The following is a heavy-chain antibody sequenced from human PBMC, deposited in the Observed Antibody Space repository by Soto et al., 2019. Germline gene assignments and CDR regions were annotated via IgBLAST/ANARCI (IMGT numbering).Heavy chain of an antibody. CDR1: GFTVGSDY. CDR3: ARDKADYYDSSGYYIFDY. Sequence: AGGSLRLSCAASGFTVGSDYMSWVRQAPGKGLEWVSVIYSGGSTYYADSVKGRFTISRDNAKNSLYLQMNSLRDEDTAVYYCARDKADYYDSSGYYIFDYWGQGTLVTVSS. D-gene: IGHD3-22*01. V-gene: IGHV3-53*01. CDR2: IYSGGST. J-gene: IGHJ4*02.